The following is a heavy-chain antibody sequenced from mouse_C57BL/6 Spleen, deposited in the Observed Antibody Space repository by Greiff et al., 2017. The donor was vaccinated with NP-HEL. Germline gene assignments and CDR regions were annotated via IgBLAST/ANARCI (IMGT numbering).Heavy chain of an antibody. Sequence: EVQVVESGPELVKPGASVKISCKASGYSFTDYNMNWVKQSNGKSLEWIGVINPNYGTTSYNQKFKGKATLTVDQSSSTAYMQLNSLTSEDSAVYYCARLATVVRYWYFDVWGTGTTVTVSS. J-gene: IGHJ1*03. V-gene: IGHV1-39*01. D-gene: IGHD1-1*01. CDR3: ARLATVVRYWYFDV. CDR1: GYSFTDYN. CDR2: INPNYGTT.